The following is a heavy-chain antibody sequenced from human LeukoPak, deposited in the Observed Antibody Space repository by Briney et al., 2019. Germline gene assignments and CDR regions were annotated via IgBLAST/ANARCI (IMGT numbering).Heavy chain of an antibody. Sequence: SVKVSCKASGGTFSSYAISWVRQAPGQGLEWRGRIIPIFGTANYAQKFQGRVTITTDESTSTAYMELSSLRSEDTAVYYCARGKYSGWSIFPDYRGQGTLVTVSS. J-gene: IGHJ4*02. D-gene: IGHD6-19*01. CDR2: IIPIFGTA. V-gene: IGHV1-69*05. CDR3: ARGKYSGWSIFPDY. CDR1: GGTFSSYA.